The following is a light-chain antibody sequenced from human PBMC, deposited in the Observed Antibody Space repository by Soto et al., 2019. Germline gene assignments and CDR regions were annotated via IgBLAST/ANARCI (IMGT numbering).Light chain of an antibody. CDR3: HQYDSAPLT. J-gene: IGKJ4*01. CDR2: KAS. CDR1: QNVNTW. Sequence: DVQKTQSPSTLSASVGDRVTITCRASQNVNTWLAWYQQKPGRAPDLLIHKASTLETGVPSRFSGSGSGTEFTLSISSLQPDDFATYYCHQYDSAPLTFGGGTKVEIK. V-gene: IGKV1-5*03.